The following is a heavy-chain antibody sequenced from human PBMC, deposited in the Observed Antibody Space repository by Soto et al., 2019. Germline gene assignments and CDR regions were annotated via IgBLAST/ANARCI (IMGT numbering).Heavy chain of an antibody. CDR2: IYYSGST. Sequence: LSLTCTVSGGSISSGGYYWSWIRQHPGKGLEWIGYIYYSGSTYYNPSLKSRVTISVDTSKNQFSLKLSSVTAADTAVYYCARGLEILWFGEFTLDAFDIWGQGTMVTVSS. CDR3: ARGLEILWFGEFTLDAFDI. V-gene: IGHV4-31*03. CDR1: GGSISSGGYY. J-gene: IGHJ3*02. D-gene: IGHD3-10*01.